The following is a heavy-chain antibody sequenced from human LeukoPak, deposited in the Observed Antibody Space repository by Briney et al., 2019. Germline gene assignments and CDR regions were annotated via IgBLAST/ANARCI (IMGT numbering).Heavy chain of an antibody. D-gene: IGHD2-15*01. CDR2: ISGSGGST. CDR3: AKPRRAATLDY. V-gene: IGHV3-23*01. J-gene: IGHJ4*02. CDR1: GFTFGSYT. Sequence: GGSLRLSCAAPGFTFGSYTVTWVRQAPGKGLEWVSSISGSGGSTYYADSVKGRFTISRDNSKNTLYLRMNSLRVEDTAVYYCAKPRRAATLDYWGQGTLVTVSS.